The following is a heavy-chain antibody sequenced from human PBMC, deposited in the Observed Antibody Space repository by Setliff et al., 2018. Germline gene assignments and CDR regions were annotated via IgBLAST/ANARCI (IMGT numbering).Heavy chain of an antibody. J-gene: IGHJ4*02. Sequence: GASVKVSCKASGYTLSNSILSWVRQAPGQGLEWVGWISVYNGKTYFAQKFQDSITLTTDTSTNTGYLELRGLRSDDTAVYYCLRLVRYCTKIACQATSGDEVWGLGTLVTVSS. CDR3: LRLVRYCTKIACQATSGDEV. CDR1: GYTLSNSI. V-gene: IGHV1-18*01. CDR2: ISVYNGKT. D-gene: IGHD2-8*01.